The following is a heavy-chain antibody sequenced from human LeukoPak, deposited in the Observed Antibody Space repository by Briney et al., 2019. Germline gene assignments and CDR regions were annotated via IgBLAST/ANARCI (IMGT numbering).Heavy chain of an antibody. Sequence: GGSLRLSCAASGFTFSSYSMNWVRQAPGKGLEWVSSISSSSSYIYYADSVKGRFTISRDNAKNSLYLQMNSLRAEDTAVHYCARDDEGAQLAFYYYYYYMDVWGKGTTVTVSS. J-gene: IGHJ6*03. CDR3: ARDDEGAQLAFYYYYYYMDV. CDR2: ISSSSSYI. D-gene: IGHD6-13*01. CDR1: GFTFSSYS. V-gene: IGHV3-21*01.